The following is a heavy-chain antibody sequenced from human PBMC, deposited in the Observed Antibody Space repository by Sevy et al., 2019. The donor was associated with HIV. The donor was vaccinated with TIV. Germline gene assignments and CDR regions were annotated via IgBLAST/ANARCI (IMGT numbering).Heavy chain of an antibody. D-gene: IGHD2-2*01. Sequence: GGSLRLSCVASGLTVGSLSINWVRQAPGKGLEWVSLIYSAGTTFYSDSVKGRFTISRDNSNNTLDLQMNSLRAEDTAVCYCARIKGASSSYAMDVWGQGTTVTVSS. V-gene: IGHV3-53*01. CDR2: IYSAGTT. CDR1: GLTVGSLS. CDR3: ARIKGASSSYAMDV. J-gene: IGHJ6*02.